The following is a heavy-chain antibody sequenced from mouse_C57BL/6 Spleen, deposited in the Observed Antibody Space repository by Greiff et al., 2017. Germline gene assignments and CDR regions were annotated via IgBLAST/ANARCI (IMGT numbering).Heavy chain of an antibody. D-gene: IGHD6-1*01. J-gene: IGHJ2*01. CDR3: AREQRGYFDY. CDR1: GFNFRSYA. V-gene: IGHV5-4*01. Sequence: DVMLVESGGGLVTPGGSLKLSCAASGFNFRSYAMSWVRQTPEKRLEWVATISDGGSYTYYPDNVKGRFTISGDNAKNNLYLQMSHLNYEDTAMYYCAREQRGYFDYWGQGTTLSVSS. CDR2: ISDGGSYT.